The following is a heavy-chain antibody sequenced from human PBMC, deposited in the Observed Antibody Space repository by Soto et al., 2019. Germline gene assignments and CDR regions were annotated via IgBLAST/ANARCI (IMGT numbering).Heavy chain of an antibody. CDR3: AASCVACGGFNYYGMDV. J-gene: IGHJ6*02. CDR2: IYYSGST. CDR1: GGSISSGGYY. Sequence: QVQLQESGPGLVKPSQTLSLSCTVSGGSISSGGYYWSWIRQHPGKGLEWIGYIYYSGSTYYNPSLKSRVTISVDTSKNQFSLKLSSVTAADTAVYYCAASCVACGGFNYYGMDVWGQGTTVTVSS. V-gene: IGHV4-31*03. D-gene: IGHD5-12*01.